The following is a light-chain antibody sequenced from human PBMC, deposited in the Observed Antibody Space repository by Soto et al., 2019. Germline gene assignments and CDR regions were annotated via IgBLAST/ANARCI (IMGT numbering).Light chain of an antibody. CDR2: KSN. J-gene: IGLJ3*02. V-gene: IGLV1-44*01. Sequence: QSVLTQPPSASATPGQRVTISCSGSSSNIGSNTVNWYQQLPGTAPKLLIYKSNQRPSGVPDRFSGSKSGTSASLAISGLPSEDEADYYCAAWDDSLNGRVFGGGTKLTVL. CDR3: AAWDDSLNGRV. CDR1: SSNIGSNT.